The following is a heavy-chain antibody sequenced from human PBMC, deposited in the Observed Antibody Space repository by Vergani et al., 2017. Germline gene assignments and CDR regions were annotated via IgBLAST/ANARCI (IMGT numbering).Heavy chain of an antibody. V-gene: IGHV4-59*01. Sequence: QVQLQESGPGLVKPSETLSLTCTVSGGSISSYYWSWIRQPPGKGLEWIGYIYYSGSTNYNPSLKSRVTISVDTSKNQFSLKLSSVTAADTAGYYCARAQREQYNWFDPWGQGTLVTVSS. D-gene: IGHD1/OR15-1a*01. J-gene: IGHJ5*02. CDR1: GGSISSYY. CDR3: ARAQREQYNWFDP. CDR2: IYYSGST.